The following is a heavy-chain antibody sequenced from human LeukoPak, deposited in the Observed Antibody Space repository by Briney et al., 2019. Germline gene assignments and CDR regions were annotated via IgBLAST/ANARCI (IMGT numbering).Heavy chain of an antibody. J-gene: IGHJ5*02. CDR3: ARGGFGEKYNWFDP. CDR2: ISWNSGRI. Sequence: KSGGSLRLSCAASGFTFDEYAMHWVRQAPGKGLEWVSGISWNSGRIAYADSVQGRFTISRDNAKSYLYLQMNSLRTEDTALYYCARGGFGEKYNWFDPWGQGTLVTVSS. D-gene: IGHD3-10*01. CDR1: GFTFDEYA. V-gene: IGHV3-9*01.